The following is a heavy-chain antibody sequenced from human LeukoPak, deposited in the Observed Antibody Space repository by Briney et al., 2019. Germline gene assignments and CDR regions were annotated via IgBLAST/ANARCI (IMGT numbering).Heavy chain of an antibody. V-gene: IGHV1-8*01. Sequence: ASVKVSCKASGYTFTSYDMNWVRQATGQGLEWMGWMNTNSGNTGYSQKFQGRVTMTRNTSIRSAYMELSSLRSEDTAVYYCARGGTRHNDYWGQGTLVTVSS. CDR3: ARGGTRHNDY. D-gene: IGHD3-10*01. CDR1: GYTFTSYD. CDR2: MNTNSGNT. J-gene: IGHJ4*02.